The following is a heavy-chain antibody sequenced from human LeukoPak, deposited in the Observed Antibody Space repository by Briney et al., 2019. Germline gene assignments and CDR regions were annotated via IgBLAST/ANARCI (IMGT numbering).Heavy chain of an antibody. CDR3: ARGPGGSGSYYKSRWFGP. CDR1: GGSFSGYY. D-gene: IGHD3-10*01. CDR2: INHSGST. J-gene: IGHJ5*02. V-gene: IGHV4-34*01. Sequence: SETLSLTCAVYGGSFSGYYWSWIRQPPGKGLEWIGEINHSGSTNYNPSLKSRVTISVDTSKNQFSLKLSSVTAADTAVYYCARGPGGSGSYYKSRWFGPGGQGTLVTVSS.